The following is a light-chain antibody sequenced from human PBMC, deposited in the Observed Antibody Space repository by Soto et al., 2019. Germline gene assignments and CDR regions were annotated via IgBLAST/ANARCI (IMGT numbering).Light chain of an antibody. CDR3: ATWDDSLNGFYV. Sequence: SVLTQPPSAAGTPGQGVTISCSGSTSNIGSNYVYWYQQLPGTAPKLLIYRNNQRPSGVPDRFSGSKSGTSASLAISGLRSYDEADYFCATWDDSLNGFYVFGTGTKVTVL. CDR1: TSNIGSNY. V-gene: IGLV1-47*01. CDR2: RNN. J-gene: IGLJ1*01.